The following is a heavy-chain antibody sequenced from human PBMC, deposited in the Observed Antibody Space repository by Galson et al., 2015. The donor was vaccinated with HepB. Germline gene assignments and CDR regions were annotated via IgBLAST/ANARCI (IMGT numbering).Heavy chain of an antibody. CDR2: INPSGGST. Sequence: SVKVSCKASGYTFTSYYMHWVRQAPGQGLEWMGIINPSGGSTSYAQKFQGRVTMTRDTSASTAYMELSSLRSEDTAVYYCATSPGYCSGGSCYSGWFDPWGQGTLVTVSS. CDR3: ATSPGYCSGGSCYSGWFDP. V-gene: IGHV1-46*01. D-gene: IGHD2-15*01. CDR1: GYTFTSYY. J-gene: IGHJ5*02.